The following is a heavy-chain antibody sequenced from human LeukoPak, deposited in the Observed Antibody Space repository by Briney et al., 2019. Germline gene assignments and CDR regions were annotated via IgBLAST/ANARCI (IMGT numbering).Heavy chain of an antibody. CDR3: ARETTYYYDSSGYYYEGGVFDI. J-gene: IGHJ3*02. CDR2: ISSSGSTI. D-gene: IGHD3-22*01. V-gene: IGHV3-48*03. Sequence: GGSLRLSRAASGFTFSSYEMNWVRQAPGKGLEWVSYISSSGSTIYYADSVKGRFTISRDNSKNTLYLQMNSLRAEDTAVYYCARETTYYYDSSGYYYEGGVFDIWGQGTMVTVSS. CDR1: GFTFSSYE.